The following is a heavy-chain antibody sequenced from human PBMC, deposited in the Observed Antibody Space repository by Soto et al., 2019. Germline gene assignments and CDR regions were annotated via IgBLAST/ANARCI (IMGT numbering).Heavy chain of an antibody. CDR1: GFTFSTYS. CDR2: INENSGSL. Sequence: PGGSLRLSCAASGFTFSTYSLNWVRQAPGKGLEWVSSINENSGSLDYADSVKGRFAISRDNAKNSLYLQMNSLRTEDTALYYCAKDSHWSLDYWGQGTLVTVS. J-gene: IGHJ4*02. CDR3: AKDSHWSLDY. V-gene: IGHV3-9*01. D-gene: IGHD1-1*01.